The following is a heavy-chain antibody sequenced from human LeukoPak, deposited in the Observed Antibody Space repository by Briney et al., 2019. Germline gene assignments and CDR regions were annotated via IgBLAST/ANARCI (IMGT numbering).Heavy chain of an antibody. D-gene: IGHD4-23*01. J-gene: IGHJ3*02. CDR2: ISGSGDNT. CDR3: AKNMGYGGNSAFDI. V-gene: IGHV3-23*01. Sequence: PGGSLRLSCAASGFTFKSYGMSWVRQAPGKGLEWVSVISGSGDNTNYADPVKGRFTISRDNSKNTLYVQMNSLRAEDTAVYYCAKNMGYGGNSAFDIWGQGTMVTVSP. CDR1: GFTFKSYG.